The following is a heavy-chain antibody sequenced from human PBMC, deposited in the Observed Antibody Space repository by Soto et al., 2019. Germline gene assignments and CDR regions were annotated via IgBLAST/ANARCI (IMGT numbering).Heavy chain of an antibody. D-gene: IGHD6-19*01. V-gene: IGHV2-26*01. Sequence: QVTLKESGPVLVKPTETLTLTCTVSGFSLSNARMGVSWIRQPPGKALEWLAHIFSNDEKSYSTSLKSRLTISKDTSKSQVVLTMNNMDPVDTATYYCARTGYSSGWYNYYGMDVWGQGTTVTVS. J-gene: IGHJ6*02. CDR2: IFSNDEK. CDR3: ARTGYSSGWYNYYGMDV. CDR1: GFSLSNARMG.